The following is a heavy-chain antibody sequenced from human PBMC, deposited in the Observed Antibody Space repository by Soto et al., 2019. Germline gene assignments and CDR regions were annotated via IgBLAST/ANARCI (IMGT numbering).Heavy chain of an antibody. Sequence: LKISCKGSGYSFTSYWIGWVRQMPGKGLEWMGIIYPGDSDTRYSPSFQGQVTISADKSISTAYLQWSSLKASDTAMYYCARPSKDYYYGMDVWGQGTTVTVSS. CDR1: GYSFTSYW. CDR2: IYPGDSDT. V-gene: IGHV5-51*01. CDR3: ARPSKDYYYGMDV. D-gene: IGHD2-2*01. J-gene: IGHJ6*02.